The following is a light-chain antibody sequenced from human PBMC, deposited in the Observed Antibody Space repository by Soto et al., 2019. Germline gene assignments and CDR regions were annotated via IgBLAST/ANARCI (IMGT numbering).Light chain of an antibody. CDR3: QQTYSAPVT. J-gene: IGKJ2*01. CDR1: QSIDTY. Sequence: DIPMTQSPSSLSASVGDRITITCRASQSIDTYLNWYQHKPGKAPKFLIHKASTLQSGVPSRFSGSGSGTHFTLTISSLQPEDFATYYCQQTYSAPVTFGPGTTLEIK. V-gene: IGKV1-39*01. CDR2: KAS.